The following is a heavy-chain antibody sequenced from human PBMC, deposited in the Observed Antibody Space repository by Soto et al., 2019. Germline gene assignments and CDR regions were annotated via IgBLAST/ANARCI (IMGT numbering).Heavy chain of an antibody. V-gene: IGHV3-48*01. J-gene: IGHJ4*02. CDR2: ISSSSSII. CDR3: AKGSANASPYYFDF. Sequence: PGGSLRLSCEASGFTFISYSMNWVRQAPGKGLEWVSYISSSSSIIKYADSVKGRFTISRDNAKNSLFLQMNSLRAEDTAVYYCAKGSANASPYYFDFWGPGTLVTVSS. D-gene: IGHD3-16*01. CDR1: GFTFISYS.